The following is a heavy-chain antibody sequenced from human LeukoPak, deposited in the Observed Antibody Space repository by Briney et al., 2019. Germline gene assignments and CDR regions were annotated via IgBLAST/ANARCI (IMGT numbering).Heavy chain of an antibody. CDR3: ARVRSFYYDSSGYLPLDY. J-gene: IGHJ4*02. V-gene: IGHV3-30-3*01. Sequence: SQNKSKGLEWAAVISYDGSNKYYADSVKGRFTISRDNSKNTLYLQMNSLRAEDTAVYYCARVRSFYYDSSGYLPLDYWGQGTLVTVAS. CDR2: ISYDGSNK. D-gene: IGHD3-22*01.